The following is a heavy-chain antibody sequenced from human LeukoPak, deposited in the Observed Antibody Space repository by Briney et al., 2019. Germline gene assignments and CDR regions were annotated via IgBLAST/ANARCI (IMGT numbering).Heavy chain of an antibody. CDR2: IYYSGST. D-gene: IGHD3-10*01. CDR3: ARTLSYGSGIYYKSPEYFQH. V-gene: IGHV4-59*12. J-gene: IGHJ1*01. Sequence: SETLSLTCTVSGGSISSYYWSWIRQPPGKGLEWIGYIYYSGSTNYNPSLKSRVTISVDTSKNQFSLKLSSVTAADTAVYYCARTLSYGSGIYYKSPEYFQHWGQGTLVTVSS. CDR1: GGSISSYY.